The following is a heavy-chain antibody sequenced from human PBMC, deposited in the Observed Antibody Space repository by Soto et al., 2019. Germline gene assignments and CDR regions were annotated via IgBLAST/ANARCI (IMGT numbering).Heavy chain of an antibody. CDR1: GFDVTTNC. V-gene: IGHV3-53*01. Sequence: GGSLRLSCVGSGFDVTTNCMRWVRQAPGKGLECVSIVCTGGATPYADSVKGRFTISRDSSKNTVHLQMNNVRAEDTAVYYCVRDKRTISGIFPGYWGQGTQVTVSS. CDR2: VCTGGAT. D-gene: IGHD1-1*01. J-gene: IGHJ4*02. CDR3: VRDKRTISGIFPGY.